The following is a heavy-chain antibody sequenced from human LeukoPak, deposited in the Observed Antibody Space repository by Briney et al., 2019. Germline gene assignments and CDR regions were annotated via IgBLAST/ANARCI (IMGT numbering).Heavy chain of an antibody. Sequence: GGSLRLSCEASGVTFSDFWMTWVRQAPGKGLEWVATMNQDESQKYYVDFVKGRFTISRDNAKNALFLQMNSLRGEDTAIYYCARDSRFDYWGQGTLVTVSS. CDR2: MNQDESQK. J-gene: IGHJ4*02. CDR1: GVTFSDFW. V-gene: IGHV3-7*01. CDR3: ARDSRFDY.